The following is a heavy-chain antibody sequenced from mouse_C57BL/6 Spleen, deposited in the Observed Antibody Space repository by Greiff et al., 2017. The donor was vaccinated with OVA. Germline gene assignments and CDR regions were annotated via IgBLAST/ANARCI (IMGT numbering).Heavy chain of an antibody. CDR2: IYPGDGDT. CDR1: GYAFSSSW. CDR3: ASGEGITTYYAMDY. Sequence: QVQLQQSGPELVKPGASVKISCKASGYAFSSSWMNWVKQRPGKGLEWIGRIYPGDGDTNYNGKFKGKATLTADKSSSTAYMQLSSLTSEDSAVYFCASGEGITTYYAMDYWGQGTSVTVSS. D-gene: IGHD1-1*01. J-gene: IGHJ4*01. V-gene: IGHV1-82*01.